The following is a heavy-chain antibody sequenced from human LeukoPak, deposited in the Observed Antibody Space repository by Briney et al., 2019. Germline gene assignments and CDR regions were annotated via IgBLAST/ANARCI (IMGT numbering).Heavy chain of an antibody. CDR1: GYTFTGYY. V-gene: IGHV1-2*02. CDR2: INPNSGGT. CDR3: ARVKRGATIFGVEYYYYYMDV. Sequence: ASVKVSCKASGYTFTGYYMHWVRQAPGQGLEWMGWINPNSGGTNYAQKFQGRVTMTRDTSISTAYMELSRLRSDDTAVYYCARVKRGATIFGVEYYYYYMDVWGKGTTVTVSS. J-gene: IGHJ6*03. D-gene: IGHD3-3*01.